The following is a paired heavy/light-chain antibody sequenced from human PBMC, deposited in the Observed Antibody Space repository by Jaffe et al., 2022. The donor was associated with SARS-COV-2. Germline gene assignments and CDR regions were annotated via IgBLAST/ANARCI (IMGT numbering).Light chain of an antibody. V-gene: IGLV2-8*01. CDR3: SSYSGSTNFVL. CDR2: EVN. J-gene: IGLJ2*01. CDR1: SGDVGGYNY. Sequence: QSALTQPPSAAGSPGQSLTISCTGTSGDVGGYNYVSWYQQHPGKAPKLLIYEVNRRPSGVPDRFSGSKSGNTASLTVSGLQAEDEADYSCSSYSGSTNFVLFGGGTRLTVL.
Heavy chain of an antibody. Sequence: QLQLQESGPGLVKPSETLSLTCTVSGGSISSSSYYWAWLRLPPGKGLESIGSISYSGKTYYNPSLKSRVTISVDTSKNQLSLKVRSVTAADTAVYYCARHPTVRYFDWVMNPAFDPWGQGTLVTVSS. D-gene: IGHD3-9*01. J-gene: IGHJ5*02. V-gene: IGHV4-39*01. CDR1: GGSISSSSYY. CDR2: ISYSGKT. CDR3: ARHPTVRYFDWVMNPAFDP.